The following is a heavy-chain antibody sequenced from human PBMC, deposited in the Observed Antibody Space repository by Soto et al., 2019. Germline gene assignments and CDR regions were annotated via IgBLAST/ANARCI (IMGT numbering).Heavy chain of an antibody. CDR1: GXNISSYD. Sequence: ASVKVSCKASGXNISSYDXXXVRQAAGQGLEWMGWMDPNRGHSDSVQNFRGRVTMTTNISSNTAYMELSGLRSDDTGVYYCARAADTSLMYLSHRAQGTLVT. CDR3: ARAADTSLMYLSH. CDR2: MDPNRGHS. J-gene: IGHJ1*01. V-gene: IGHV1-8*01. D-gene: IGHD2-15*01.